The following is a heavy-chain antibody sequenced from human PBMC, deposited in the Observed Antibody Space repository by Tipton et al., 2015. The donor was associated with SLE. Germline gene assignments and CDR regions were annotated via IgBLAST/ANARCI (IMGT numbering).Heavy chain of an antibody. D-gene: IGHD2-15*01. J-gene: IGHJ6*01. V-gene: IGHV4-39*07. CDR3: ARDHSLLPGYSGIDI. CDR1: GGSISSGSYY. Sequence: LRLSCTVSGGSISSGSYYWGWIRQPPGKGLEWIGSIYYSGSTYYNPSLKSRVTISVDTSKNQFSLNLRSVTAADTTGYYCARDHSLLPGYSGIDIWGQGATVTVSS. CDR2: IYYSGST.